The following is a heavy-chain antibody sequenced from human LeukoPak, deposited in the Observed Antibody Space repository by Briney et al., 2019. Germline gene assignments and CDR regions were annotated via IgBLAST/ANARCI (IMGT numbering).Heavy chain of an antibody. CDR2: IYQSGST. CDR1: GGSISSGGYS. Sequence: SQTLSLTCAVSGGSISSGGYSWSWIRQPPGTGLEWIGYIYQSGSTYYNPSLKSRVTISVDRSKNQFSLNLNSVTAADAAVYYCARYVGKGTQSYYFDYWGQGTLVTVSS. J-gene: IGHJ4*02. V-gene: IGHV4-30-2*01. CDR3: ARYVGKGTQSYYFDY. D-gene: IGHD3-10*02.